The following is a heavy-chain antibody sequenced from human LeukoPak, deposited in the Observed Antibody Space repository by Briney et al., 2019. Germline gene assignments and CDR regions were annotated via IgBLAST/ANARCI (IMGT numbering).Heavy chain of an antibody. CDR3: ARRDRRYFDY. Sequence: SETLSLTCAVYGGSFSGYYWSWIRQPPGKGLEWIGEINHSGSTNYNPSLNSRVTISVNTSKNQFSLKLSSLTAADAAVYCCARRDRRYFDYWGEGTLVTVSS. D-gene: IGHD1-14*01. V-gene: IGHV4-34*01. CDR1: GGSFSGYY. J-gene: IGHJ4*02. CDR2: INHSGST.